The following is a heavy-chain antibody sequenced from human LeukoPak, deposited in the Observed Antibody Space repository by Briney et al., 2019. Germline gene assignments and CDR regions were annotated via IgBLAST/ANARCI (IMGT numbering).Heavy chain of an antibody. CDR1: GGSISSSHW. CDR2: IYHSGST. V-gene: IGHV4-4*02. D-gene: IGHD3-16*01. CDR3: ARVSWGSDTFDI. J-gene: IGHJ3*02. Sequence: SETLSLTCAVSGGSISSSHWWSWVRQPPGKGLEWIGEIYHSGSTNYNPSLKSRVTISIDRSKNQFSLNLSSVTAADTAVYYCARVSWGSDTFDIWGQGTLVTVSS.